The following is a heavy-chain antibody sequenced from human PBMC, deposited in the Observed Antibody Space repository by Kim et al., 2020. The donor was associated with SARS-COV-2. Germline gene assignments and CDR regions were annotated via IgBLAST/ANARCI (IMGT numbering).Heavy chain of an antibody. V-gene: IGHV3-11*05. D-gene: IGHD6-13*01. Sequence: GGSLRLSCAASGFTFSDYYMSWIRQAPGKGLEWVSYISSSNSYTNYADPVKGRFTISRDNATNSLYLEMNSLRAEDTAVYYYARVCRGSSRWYYFDYWGQGTLVTVSS. CDR1: GFTFSDYY. CDR2: ISSSNSYT. CDR3: ARVCRGSSRWYYFDY. J-gene: IGHJ4*02.